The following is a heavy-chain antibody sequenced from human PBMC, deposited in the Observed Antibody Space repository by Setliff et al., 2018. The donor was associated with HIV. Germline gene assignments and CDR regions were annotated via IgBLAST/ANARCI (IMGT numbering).Heavy chain of an antibody. Sequence: SETLSLTCAVSGGSMRSSGYSWTWIRQPPGKGLEWIGELSPSGTTRSNPSLQSRVTISLDTSNNQFSLKLTSVTAADTAMYYCASFFVTTVTNQDYWGQGTPVTVST. D-gene: IGHD4-17*01. CDR3: ASFFVTTVTNQDY. CDR2: LSPSGTT. CDR1: GGSMRSSGYS. J-gene: IGHJ4*02. V-gene: IGHV4-39*07.